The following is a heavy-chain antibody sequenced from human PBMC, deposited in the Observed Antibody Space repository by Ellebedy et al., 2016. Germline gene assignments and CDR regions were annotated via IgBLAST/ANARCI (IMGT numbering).Heavy chain of an antibody. CDR3: ATIPGFGELFAPYWYFDL. D-gene: IGHD3-10*01. J-gene: IGHJ2*01. Sequence: SETLSLTCTVSGGSISSSSYYWGWIRQPPGKGLEWIGSIYYSGSTYYNPSLKSRVTISVDTSKNQFSPKLSSVTAADTAVYYCATIPGFGELFAPYWYFDLWGRGTLVTVSS. CDR1: GGSISSSSYY. V-gene: IGHV4-39*07. CDR2: IYYSGST.